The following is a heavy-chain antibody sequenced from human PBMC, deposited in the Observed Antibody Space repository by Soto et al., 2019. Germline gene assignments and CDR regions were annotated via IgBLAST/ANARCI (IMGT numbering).Heavy chain of an antibody. CDR3: ARGSIPIKDDP. D-gene: IGHD6-13*01. CDR2: IYYSGST. Sequence: SETLSLTCTVSGGSISSYYWSWIRQPPGKGLEWIGYIYYSGSTNYNPSLKSRVTISVDTSKNQFSLKLSSVTAADTAVYYCARGSIPIKDDPWGQGTLVTVSS. CDR1: GGSISSYY. J-gene: IGHJ5*02. V-gene: IGHV4-59*01.